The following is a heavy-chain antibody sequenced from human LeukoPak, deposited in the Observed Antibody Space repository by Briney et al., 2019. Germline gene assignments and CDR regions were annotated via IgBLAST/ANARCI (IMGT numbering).Heavy chain of an antibody. J-gene: IGHJ6*04. CDR3: ARGGYCSSTSCRYYYYYYGMDV. CDR1: GFTFSSYE. CDR2: ISSSGSTI. D-gene: IGHD2-2*01. V-gene: IGHV3-48*03. Sequence: GGSLRLSCAASGFTFSSYEMNWVRQAPGKGLEWVSYISSSGSTIYYADSVKGRFTISRDNAKNSLYLQMNSLRAEDTAVYDCARGGYCSSTSCRYYYYYYGMDVWGKGTTVTVSS.